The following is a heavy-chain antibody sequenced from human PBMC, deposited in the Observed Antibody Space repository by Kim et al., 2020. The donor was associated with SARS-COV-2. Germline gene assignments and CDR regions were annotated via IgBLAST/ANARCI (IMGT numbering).Heavy chain of an antibody. CDR3: SRDPSPADTSGCYWFDTFDI. J-gene: IGHJ3*02. CDR2: IKTDGSEK. D-gene: IGHD3-22*01. Sequence: GGSLRLSCTASGFTFSHYGMTWLRQAPGKGLEWVANIKTDGSEKNYVDSVQGRFTISRDNVKNSLYLQMHSLRAEDTAVYYCSRDPSPADTSGCYWFDTFDIGGQGTMVTVSS. V-gene: IGHV3-7*01. CDR1: GFTFSHYG.